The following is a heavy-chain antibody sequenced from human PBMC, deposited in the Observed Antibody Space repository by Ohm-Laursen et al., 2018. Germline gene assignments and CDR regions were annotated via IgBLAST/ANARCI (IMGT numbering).Heavy chain of an antibody. J-gene: IGHJ4*02. CDR1: GFTFSDYY. Sequence: SLRLSCAAFGFTFSDYYMSWIRQAPGKGLEWVSYISGSGITKNYADSVKGRFTISRDNAKNSLYLQMNSLRAEDTALYYCARASEGFDYWGQGTLVTVSS. V-gene: IGHV3-11*01. CDR3: ARASEGFDY. CDR2: ISGSGITK.